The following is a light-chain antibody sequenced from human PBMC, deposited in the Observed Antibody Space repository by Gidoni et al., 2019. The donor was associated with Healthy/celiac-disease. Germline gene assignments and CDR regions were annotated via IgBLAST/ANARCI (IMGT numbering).Light chain of an antibody. J-gene: IGLJ1*01. CDR2: DVN. V-gene: IGLV2-11*01. CDR3: CSYAGSNTHYV. CDR1: SSDVGGYNL. Sequence: QSALTQPRSVSGSPGQSVTIPCTGTSSDVGGYNLVSWYQHLPGKAPKLMIYDVNKRPSGVPDRFSGSKSGNTASLTISGLQAEDEAEYYCCSYAGSNTHYVFGTGTGVTVL.